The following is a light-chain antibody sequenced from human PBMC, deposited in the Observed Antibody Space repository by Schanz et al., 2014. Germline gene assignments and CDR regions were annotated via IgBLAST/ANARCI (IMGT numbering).Light chain of an antibody. V-gene: IGLV1-40*01. CDR3: ASWDDSLYARV. Sequence: QSVLTQPPSVSGAPGQRVTISCTGRSSNIGAGYDVHWYQQLPGTAPKLLIYGNSNRPSGVPDRFSGSKSGTSASLAITGLQAEDEADYYCASWDDSLYARVFGGGTKLTVL. CDR2: GNS. J-gene: IGLJ3*02. CDR1: SSNIGAGYD.